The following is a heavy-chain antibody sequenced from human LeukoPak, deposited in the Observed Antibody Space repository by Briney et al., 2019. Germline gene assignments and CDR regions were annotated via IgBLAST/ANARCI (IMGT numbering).Heavy chain of an antibody. CDR3: GNRGSSSGYYDY. V-gene: IGHV3-23*01. Sequence: GGSLRLSCAASGFTFSSYAMSWVRQAPGKGLEWVSAISGSGGSTYYADSVKGRFTISRDNSKNTLYLQMNSLRAEDTAVYYCGNRGSSSGYYDYWGQGTLVTVSS. J-gene: IGHJ4*02. CDR1: GFTFSSYA. D-gene: IGHD3-22*01. CDR2: ISGSGGST.